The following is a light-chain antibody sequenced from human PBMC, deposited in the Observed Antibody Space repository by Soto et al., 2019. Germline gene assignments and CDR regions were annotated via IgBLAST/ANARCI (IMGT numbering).Light chain of an antibody. CDR2: DAS. CDR1: QSVSSY. V-gene: IGKV3-11*01. Sequence: VVLTQSTATLSLSPGERATLSCRASQSVSSYLAWYQQKPGQAPRLLIYDASNRATGIPARLSGSGSGTDFTLTISSLEPEDFAVYYCQQYGTSPPITFGGGTKVDIK. J-gene: IGKJ4*01. CDR3: QQYGTSPPIT.